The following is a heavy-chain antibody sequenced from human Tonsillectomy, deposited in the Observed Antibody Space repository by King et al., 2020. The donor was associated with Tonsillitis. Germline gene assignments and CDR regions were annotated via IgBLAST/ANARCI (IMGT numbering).Heavy chain of an antibody. CDR2: INHGGST. CDR3: ARAFSVTRLD. J-gene: IGHJ4*02. CDR1: GGSFSGYY. V-gene: IGHV4-34*01. Sequence: VQLQQWGAGLLKPSETLSLTCAVYGGSFSGYYWSWIRQPPGKGLEWIGEINHGGSTNYNPSLQSRVTISVDTSKSQFSLKLNSVTAADTAVYYCARAFSVTRLDWGRGTLVTVSS. D-gene: IGHD4-17*01.